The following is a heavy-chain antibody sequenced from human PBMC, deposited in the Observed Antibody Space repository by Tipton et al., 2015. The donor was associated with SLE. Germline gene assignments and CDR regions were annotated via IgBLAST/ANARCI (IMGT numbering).Heavy chain of an antibody. V-gene: IGHV1-46*01. Sequence: QLVQSGAEVKKPGASVKVSCKASGYNFTSYSLHWVRQAPGQGLEWMGIIIPRGVSTRYAQKFQGRVSMTRDTSTNTVYMELSSLRSEDTAVYYCARGGPYRRLPLCLDVWGKGTTVTVSS. D-gene: IGHD1-14*01. CDR3: ARGGPYRRLPLCLDV. CDR1: GYNFTSYS. CDR2: IIPRGVST. J-gene: IGHJ6*04.